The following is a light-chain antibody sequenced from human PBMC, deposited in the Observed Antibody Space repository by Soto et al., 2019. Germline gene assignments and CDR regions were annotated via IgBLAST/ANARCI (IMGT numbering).Light chain of an antibody. CDR3: LLSYSGAGVV. V-gene: IGLV7-46*01. CDR1: TGAVTSGHY. CDR2: DTS. Sequence: QAVVTQEPSLTVSPGETVTLTCGSSTGAVTSGHYPYWFQQKPGQAPRTLIYDTSNKHSWTPARFSGSLLGGKAALILSGAQPEDEAEYYCLLSYSGAGVVFGGGTKLTAL. J-gene: IGLJ2*01.